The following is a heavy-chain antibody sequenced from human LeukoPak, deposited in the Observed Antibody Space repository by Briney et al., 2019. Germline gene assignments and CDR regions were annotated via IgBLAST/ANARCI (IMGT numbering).Heavy chain of an antibody. CDR1: GGSISSYY. V-gene: IGHV4-59*12. CDR2: IYYSGST. D-gene: IGHD3-3*01. CDR3: ARVVDFWSGYWTVESGYYFDY. J-gene: IGHJ4*02. Sequence: SETLSLTCTVSGGSISSYYWSWIRQPPGKGLEWIGYIYYSGSTYYNPSLKSRVTISVDTSKNQFSLKLSSVTAADTAVYYCARVVDFWSGYWTVESGYYFDYWGQGTLVTVSS.